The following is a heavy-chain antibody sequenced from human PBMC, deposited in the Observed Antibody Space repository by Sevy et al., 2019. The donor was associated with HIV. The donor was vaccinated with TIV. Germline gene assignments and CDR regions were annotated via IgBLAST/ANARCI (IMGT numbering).Heavy chain of an antibody. D-gene: IGHD1-26*01. V-gene: IGHV3-15*01. Sequence: GGSLRLSCAGSGFSFKNVWMTWVRQTPGKGLEWVGHAKRKSDGGSIDYGSPVKGRITISRDDSKDMLYLQMSSLKTEDTGVYYCATVLGAGAAGAFEIWGQGTMVTVSS. CDR2: AKRKSDGGSI. CDR3: ATVLGAGAAGAFEI. J-gene: IGHJ3*02. CDR1: GFSFKNVW.